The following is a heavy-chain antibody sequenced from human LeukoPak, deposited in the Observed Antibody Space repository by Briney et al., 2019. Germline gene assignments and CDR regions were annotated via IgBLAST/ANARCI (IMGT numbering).Heavy chain of an antibody. Sequence: GGSLRLSCAASGFTFSTYSMTWVRQAPGEGLECVSSITSSAYIYYADSVKGRFTISRDDAKNSLYLQMNSLRAEDAAVYYCARVIYYDSSGYPLGYWGQGTLVTVSS. CDR2: ITSSAYI. CDR1: GFTFSTYS. J-gene: IGHJ4*02. D-gene: IGHD3-22*01. CDR3: ARVIYYDSSGYPLGY. V-gene: IGHV3-21*01.